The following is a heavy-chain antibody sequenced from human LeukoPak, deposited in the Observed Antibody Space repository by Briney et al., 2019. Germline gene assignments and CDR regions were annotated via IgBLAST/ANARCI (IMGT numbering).Heavy chain of an antibody. V-gene: IGHV4-59*01. Sequence: SETLSLTCTVSGGSISNYYWSSIRQTPGRGLEWIGYIFYTGSTSYNPSLKSRVTISVDASKSQISLNLTSVTAADTAVYFCAREGTSSSSSPIDHWGQGTLVTVSS. CDR2: IFYTGST. CDR3: AREGTSSSSSPIDH. CDR1: GGSISNYY. D-gene: IGHD6-6*01. J-gene: IGHJ4*02.